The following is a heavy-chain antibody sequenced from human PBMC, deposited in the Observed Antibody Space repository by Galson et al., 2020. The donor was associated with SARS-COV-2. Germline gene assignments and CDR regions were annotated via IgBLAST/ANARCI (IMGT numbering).Heavy chain of an antibody. CDR1: GFTIYGNY. D-gene: IGHD3-10*01. Sequence: TGGSLRLSCAATGFTIYGNYINWVRQAPGKGLEWVSLIYAYSGANTYYADSVRGRFTISRHNSENTVYLQMNSLRVEDTAVYYCARGVGGMNVWGQGTTVTVSS. CDR2: IYAYSGANT. CDR3: ARGVGGMNV. J-gene: IGHJ6*02. V-gene: IGHV3-53*04.